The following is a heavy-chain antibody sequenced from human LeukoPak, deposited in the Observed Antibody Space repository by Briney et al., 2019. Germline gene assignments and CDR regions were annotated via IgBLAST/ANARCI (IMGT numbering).Heavy chain of an antibody. CDR2: MKSKSVGGTT. CDR3: TTEGYTYGYHAFHI. J-gene: IGHJ3*02. V-gene: IGHV3-15*01. CDR1: GFTLSNVW. D-gene: IGHD5-18*01. Sequence: PGGSLRLSCAASGFTLSNVWKSWVRQARGKGGEGVGRMKSKSVGGTTDYAAPVSGRFTISRDDSKNTLYLQVNNLDTEDTALYYCTTEGYTYGYHAFHIWGQGTMVTVSS.